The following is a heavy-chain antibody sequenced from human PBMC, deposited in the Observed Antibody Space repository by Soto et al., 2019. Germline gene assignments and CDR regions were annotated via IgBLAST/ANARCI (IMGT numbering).Heavy chain of an antibody. CDR3: ASSRALHDYVWGSYRYGNYFDY. CDR1: GGSISSGDYY. J-gene: IGHJ4*02. CDR2: ISNIGST. Sequence: PSETLSLTCTVSGGSISSGDYYWNWIRQPPGKGLEWIGYISNIGSTYYNPSLRSRITISVDTSKSQFSLKLSSVTAADTAMYYCASSRALHDYVWGSYRYGNYFDYWGQGTLVTVSS. D-gene: IGHD3-16*02. V-gene: IGHV4-30-4*01.